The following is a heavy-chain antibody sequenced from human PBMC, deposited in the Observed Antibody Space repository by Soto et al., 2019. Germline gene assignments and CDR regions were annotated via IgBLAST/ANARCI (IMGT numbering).Heavy chain of an antibody. J-gene: IGHJ6*02. CDR1: GFTFSDYY. CDR2: ISSSSSYT. V-gene: IGHV3-11*06. Sequence: GGSLRLSCAASGFTFSDYYMSWIRQAPGKGLEWVSYISSSSSYTNYADSVKGRFTISRDNAKNSLYLQMNSLRAEDTAVYYCARCSGYSSGWTGYYYYGMDVWGQGTTVTVSS. CDR3: ARCSGYSSGWTGYYYYGMDV. D-gene: IGHD6-19*01.